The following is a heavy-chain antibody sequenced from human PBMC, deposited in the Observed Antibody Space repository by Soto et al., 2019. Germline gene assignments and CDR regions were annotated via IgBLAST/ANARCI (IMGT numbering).Heavy chain of an antibody. CDR3: ARGGVYTSESPFDP. V-gene: IGHV1-69*12. CDR1: GGTFSSYA. CDR2: IIPIFGTA. Sequence: QIELVQSGAEVKKTGSSVKVSCKASGGTFSSYAISWVRQAPGQGLEWMGGIIPIFGTANYAQKFQGRVTITADESTSTAYMELSSLRSEDTAVYYCARGGVYTSESPFDPWGQGTLVTVSS. J-gene: IGHJ5*02. D-gene: IGHD2-2*02.